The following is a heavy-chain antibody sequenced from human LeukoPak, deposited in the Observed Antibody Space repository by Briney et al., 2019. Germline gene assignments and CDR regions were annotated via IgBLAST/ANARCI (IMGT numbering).Heavy chain of an antibody. V-gene: IGHV3-30*18. CDR1: GFTFGSYG. J-gene: IGHJ2*01. D-gene: IGHD6-19*01. Sequence: PGGSLRLSCAASGFTFGSYGMHWVRQAPGKGLEWVAVISYDGSNKYYADSVKGRFTISRDNSKNTLYLQMNSLRAEDTAVYYCAKDLIAVAGRDWYFDLWGRGTLVTVSS. CDR3: AKDLIAVAGRDWYFDL. CDR2: ISYDGSNK.